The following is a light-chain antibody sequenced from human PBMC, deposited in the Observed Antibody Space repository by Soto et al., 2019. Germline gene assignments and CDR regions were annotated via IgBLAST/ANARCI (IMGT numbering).Light chain of an antibody. CDR2: AAS. J-gene: IGKJ1*01. Sequence: DIQLTQSPSFLSASVGGRVTFTCRASQGISSYLAWYQQKPGKAPKLLIYAASTLQYGVPSRFSGSGSGTEFTLTISSLQPEDFATYYCQQVNSYPRPFGQGTKVDSK. V-gene: IGKV1-9*01. CDR3: QQVNSYPRP. CDR1: QGISSY.